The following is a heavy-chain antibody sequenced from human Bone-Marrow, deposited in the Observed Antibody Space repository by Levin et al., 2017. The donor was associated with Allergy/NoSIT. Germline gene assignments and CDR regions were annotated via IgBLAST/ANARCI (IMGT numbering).Heavy chain of an antibody. CDR3: VRDSPGIYGYNWFDP. CDR2: ISISGGTV. J-gene: IGHJ5*02. D-gene: IGHD4-17*01. CDR1: GFTFTNYE. Sequence: GESLKISCAASGFTFTNYEMNWVRQAPGKGLEWVSHISISGGTVHYADSVQGRVTISRDNAKKSLYLQMNGLRVEDTAVYYCVRDSPGIYGYNWFDPWGQGTLVVVSS. V-gene: IGHV3-48*03.